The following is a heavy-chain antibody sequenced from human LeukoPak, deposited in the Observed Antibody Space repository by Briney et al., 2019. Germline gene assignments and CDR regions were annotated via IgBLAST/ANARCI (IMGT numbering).Heavy chain of an antibody. V-gene: IGHV3-23*01. CDR2: IRPRGGAT. D-gene: IGHD4-17*01. Sequence: GGSLRLSCAAAGFTFSNHAMSWVRQSQGKGLGWVSSIRPRGGATYYADAVKGRFTISRANSTTTLYSHMNRRRAEATAVYYCVKGPTTVTTAFDYWGQGTLVSVSS. CDR1: GFTFSNHA. CDR3: VKGPTTVTTAFDY. J-gene: IGHJ4*02.